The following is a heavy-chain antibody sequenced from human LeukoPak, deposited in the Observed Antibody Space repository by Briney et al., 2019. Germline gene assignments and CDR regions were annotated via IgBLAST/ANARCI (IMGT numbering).Heavy chain of an antibody. CDR2: ISYDGSNK. V-gene: IGHV3-30*03. D-gene: IGHD3-16*02. Sequence: PGGSLRLSCAASGFTFSSYGMHWVRQAPGKGLKWVAVISYDGSNKYYADSVKGRFTISRDHSKNTLYLQMNTLRPEDTAVYYCARAQLSLDYWGQGTLVTVSS. J-gene: IGHJ4*02. CDR3: ARAQLSLDY. CDR1: GFTFSSYG.